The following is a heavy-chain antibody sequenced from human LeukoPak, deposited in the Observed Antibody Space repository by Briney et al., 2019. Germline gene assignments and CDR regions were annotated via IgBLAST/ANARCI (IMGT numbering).Heavy chain of an antibody. J-gene: IGHJ5*02. D-gene: IGHD3-10*01. CDR3: AREPATMVRGVLLGRFDP. V-gene: IGHV1-2*06. CDR2: INPDSGGT. CDR1: GYTFTGYY. Sequence: ASGMVSCKASGYTFTGYYMHWVRQAPGQGLEWMGRINPDSGGTNYAQKFQGRVTMTRDTSISTAYMELSRLRSDDTAVYYCAREPATMVRGVLLGRFDPWGQGTLVTVSS.